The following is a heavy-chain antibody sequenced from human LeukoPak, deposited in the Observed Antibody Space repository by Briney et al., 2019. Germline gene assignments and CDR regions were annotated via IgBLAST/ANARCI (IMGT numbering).Heavy chain of an antibody. CDR3: ARDLGDIVVVPAAIESAYYYGMDV. CDR2: IWYDGSNK. Sequence: PGGSLRLSCAASGFTFSSYGMHWVRQAPGKGLEWVAVIWYDGSNKYYADSVKGRFTISRDNSKNTLYLQMNSLRAEDTAVYYCARDLGDIVVVPAAIESAYYYGMDVWGQGATVTVSS. J-gene: IGHJ6*02. D-gene: IGHD2-2*02. V-gene: IGHV3-30*19. CDR1: GFTFSSYG.